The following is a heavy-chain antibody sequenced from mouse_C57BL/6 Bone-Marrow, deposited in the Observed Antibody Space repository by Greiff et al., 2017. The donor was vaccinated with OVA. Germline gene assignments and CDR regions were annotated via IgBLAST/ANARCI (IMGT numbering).Heavy chain of an antibody. CDR2: ISSGGSYT. CDR3: AREDGSSYCYFDY. Sequence: EVKLVESGGDLVKPGGSLKLSCAASGFTFSSYGMSWVRQTPDKRLEWVATISSGGSYTYYPDSVKGRFTISRDNAKNTLYLQMSSLKSEDTAMYYCAREDGSSYCYFDYWGQGTTLTVSS. V-gene: IGHV5-6*01. D-gene: IGHD1-1*01. J-gene: IGHJ2*01. CDR1: GFTFSSYG.